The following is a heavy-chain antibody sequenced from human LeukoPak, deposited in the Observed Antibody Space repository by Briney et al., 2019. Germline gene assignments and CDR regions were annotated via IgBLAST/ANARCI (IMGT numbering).Heavy chain of an antibody. Sequence: GGSLRLSCAASGFTFSSYWMSWVRQAPGKGLEWVANIKQDGSEKYYVDSVKGRFTISRDNAKNSLYLQMNGLRAEDTALYYCGKDMGWELRAFDYWGQGTLVTVSS. D-gene: IGHD1-26*01. CDR3: GKDMGWELRAFDY. V-gene: IGHV3-7*03. J-gene: IGHJ4*02. CDR1: GFTFSSYW. CDR2: IKQDGSEK.